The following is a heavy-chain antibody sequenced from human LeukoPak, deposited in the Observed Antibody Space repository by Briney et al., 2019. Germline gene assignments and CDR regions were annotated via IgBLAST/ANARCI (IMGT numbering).Heavy chain of an antibody. CDR2: MNPNSANT. CDR3: AREDTMIRGATYYYYYGMDV. CDR1: GYAFTNYD. V-gene: IGHV1-8*01. Sequence: ASVKVSCKASGYAFTNYDINWVRQATGQGLEWMGWMNPNSANTGYAQKFQGRVIMTRNTSISTAYMELNSLISEDTAVYYCAREDTMIRGATYYYYYGMDVWGQGTTVTVSS. J-gene: IGHJ6*02. D-gene: IGHD3-10*01.